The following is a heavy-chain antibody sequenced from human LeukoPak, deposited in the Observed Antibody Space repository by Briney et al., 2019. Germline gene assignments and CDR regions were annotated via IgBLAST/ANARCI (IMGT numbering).Heavy chain of an antibody. CDR1: GFTFSSYS. CDR3: ARDESEMATVFDY. V-gene: IGHV3-48*01. D-gene: IGHD5-24*01. CDR2: ISSSSSTI. Sequence: GGSLRLSCAASGFTFSSYSMNWVRQAPGKGLEWVSYISSSSSTIYYADSVKGRFTISRDNAKNSLYLQMNSLRAEDTAVYYCARDESEMATVFDYWGQGTLVTVSS. J-gene: IGHJ4*02.